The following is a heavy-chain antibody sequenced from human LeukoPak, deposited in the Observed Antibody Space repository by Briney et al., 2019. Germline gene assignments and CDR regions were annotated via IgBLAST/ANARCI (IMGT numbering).Heavy chain of an antibody. D-gene: IGHD3-10*01. J-gene: IGHJ4*02. Sequence: PGRSLRLSCAASGFTFSSYGMHWVRQAPGKGLEWVAVIWYDGSNKYYADSVKGRFTISRDNSKNTLYLQMNSLRAEDTAVYYCARDFRGDYGSGGFDYWGQGTLVTASS. V-gene: IGHV3-33*01. CDR2: IWYDGSNK. CDR1: GFTFSSYG. CDR3: ARDFRGDYGSGGFDY.